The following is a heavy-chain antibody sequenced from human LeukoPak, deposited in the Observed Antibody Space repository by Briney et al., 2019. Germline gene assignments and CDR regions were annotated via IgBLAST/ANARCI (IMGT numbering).Heavy chain of an antibody. V-gene: IGHV3-48*03. CDR1: GFSFSSYN. CDR3: ARGCIAVTGKYCLDY. D-gene: IGHD6-19*01. Sequence: PGRSLRLSCAASGFSFSSYNMNWVRQAPGKGLQWVAYISYSSTKTYADSVRGRFTISRDNAKNSLYLQMNSLRADDSAVYYCARGCIAVTGKYCLDYWGQGALVTVSS. CDR2: ISYSSTK. J-gene: IGHJ4*02.